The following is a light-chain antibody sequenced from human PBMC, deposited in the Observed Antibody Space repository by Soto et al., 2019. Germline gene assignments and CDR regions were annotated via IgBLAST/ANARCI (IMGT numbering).Light chain of an antibody. V-gene: IGKV3-20*01. CDR1: QSVSRTY. Sequence: EIVLTQSPGTLSLSPGGRATLSCRASQSVSRTYLAWYQQKPVQAPRLLIYATSSRATGIPDRFSGSGSGTDFTLTISRLEPEDFAVYYCQQYGRSGTFGQGTKVDI. J-gene: IGKJ1*01. CDR2: ATS. CDR3: QQYGRSGT.